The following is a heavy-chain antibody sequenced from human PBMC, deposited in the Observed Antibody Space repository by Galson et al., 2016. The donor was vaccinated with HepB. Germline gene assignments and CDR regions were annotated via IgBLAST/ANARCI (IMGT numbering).Heavy chain of an antibody. CDR1: GFNFSSYN. J-gene: IGHJ4*02. CDR2: ISSRSTYI. V-gene: IGHV3-21*06. CDR3: ARGDPDLWFGTLDY. D-gene: IGHD3-10*01. Sequence: SLRLSCAASGFNFSSYNMNWVRQAPGKGLEWVSCISSRSTYIYYADSVQGRFTISRDNAKNSLYLQMNSLRAEDTAVYYCARGDPDLWFGTLDYWGQGTLVTVSS.